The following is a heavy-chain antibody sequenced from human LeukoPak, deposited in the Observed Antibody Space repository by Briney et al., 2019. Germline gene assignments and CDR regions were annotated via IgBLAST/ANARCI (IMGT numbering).Heavy chain of an antibody. D-gene: IGHD3-22*01. CDR3: ASPLGSSGYLPVY. Sequence: NRGESLKISCKGSGYSFSSFSTYWVAWVRQMPGKGLEWMGIIYPADSNTRYSPSFQGQVTISADKSISTAYLQWSSLKASDTAMYYCASPLGSSGYLPVYWGQGTLVTVSS. J-gene: IGHJ4*02. CDR1: GYSFSSFSTYW. CDR2: IYPADSNT. V-gene: IGHV5-51*01.